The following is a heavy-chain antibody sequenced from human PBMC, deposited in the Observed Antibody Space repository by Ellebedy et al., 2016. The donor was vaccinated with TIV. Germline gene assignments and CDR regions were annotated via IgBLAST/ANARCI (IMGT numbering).Heavy chain of an antibody. Sequence: MPSETLSLTCAVSGDSVRSSGHSLDWIRQTPGRGLEWIGNVFHNGKTSYNPSLKSRLTISVDASKNQFSLRLNSVTAADTGVYYCARPKWGTSPFDYWGQGTPVTVSS. CDR2: VFHNGKT. CDR3: ARPKWGTSPFDY. V-gene: IGHV4-39*01. CDR1: GDSVRSSGHS. D-gene: IGHD1-26*01. J-gene: IGHJ4*02.